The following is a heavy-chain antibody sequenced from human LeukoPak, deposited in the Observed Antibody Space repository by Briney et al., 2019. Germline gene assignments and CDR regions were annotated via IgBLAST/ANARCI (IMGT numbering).Heavy chain of an antibody. CDR1: GFTVSSNY. D-gene: IGHD3-10*01. J-gene: IGHJ6*03. CDR2: IYSGGSS. Sequence: GGSLRLSCAASGFTVSSNYMSWVRQAPGKGLEWVSVIYSGGSSYYADSVKGRFTISRDNSKNTLYLQMNSLRAEDTAVYYCAKDGSWLGYYYYYMDVWGKGTTVTVSS. V-gene: IGHV3-66*01. CDR3: AKDGSWLGYYYYYMDV.